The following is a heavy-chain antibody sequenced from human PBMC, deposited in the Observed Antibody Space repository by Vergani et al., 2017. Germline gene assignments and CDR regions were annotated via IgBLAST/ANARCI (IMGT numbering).Heavy chain of an antibody. CDR3: ARDSVAGTPGVNYYYGMDV. J-gene: IGHJ6*02. Sequence: QVQLVQSGAEVKKPGASVKVSCKASGYTFTGYYMHWVRQAPGQGLEWMGWINPNSGGTNYAQKFQGRVTMTRDKSISTAYMELSRLRSDDTAVYYWARDSVAGTPGVNYYYGMDVWGQGTTVTVSS. V-gene: IGHV1-2*02. CDR1: GYTFTGYY. D-gene: IGHD6-19*01. CDR2: INPNSGGT.